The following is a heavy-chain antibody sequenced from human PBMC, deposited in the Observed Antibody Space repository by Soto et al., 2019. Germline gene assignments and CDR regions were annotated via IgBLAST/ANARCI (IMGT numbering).Heavy chain of an antibody. V-gene: IGHV1-2*04. D-gene: IGHD3-22*01. CDR3: ARGFSYYDSSGYHNWFDP. J-gene: IGHJ5*02. CDR1: GYTFTGYY. CDR2: INPNSGGT. Sequence: ASVKVSCKASGYTFTGYYMHWVRQAPGQGLEWMGWINPNSGGTNYAQKFQGWVTMTRDTSISTAYMELSRLRSDDTAVYYCARGFSYYDSSGYHNWFDPWGQGTLVTVSS.